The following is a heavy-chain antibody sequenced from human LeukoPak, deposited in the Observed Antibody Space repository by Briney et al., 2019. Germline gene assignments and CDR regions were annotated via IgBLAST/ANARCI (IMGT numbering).Heavy chain of an antibody. Sequence: GSLRLSCAASGFAFSDYYISWIRQAPGKGLEWLSDISTSGFTVYYADSVKGRFTISRDNAKNSLYLHMSSLRAEDTAVYYCARDVGTWGQGTLVTVSS. D-gene: IGHD7-27*01. V-gene: IGHV3-11*04. CDR2: ISTSGFTV. CDR3: ARDVGT. CDR1: GFAFSDYY. J-gene: IGHJ5*02.